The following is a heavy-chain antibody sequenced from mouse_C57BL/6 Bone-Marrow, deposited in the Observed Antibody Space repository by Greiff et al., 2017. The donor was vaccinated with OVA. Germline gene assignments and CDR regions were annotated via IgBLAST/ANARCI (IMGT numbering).Heavy chain of an antibody. Sequence: QVQLKESGPELVKPGASVKLSCKASGYTFTSYDINWVKQRPGQGLEWIGWIYPRDGSTKYNEKFKGKATLTVDTSSSTAYMELHSLTSEDSAVYFCASYWDDAMDYWGQGTSVTVSS. CDR3: ASYWDDAMDY. D-gene: IGHD4-1*01. CDR2: IYPRDGST. V-gene: IGHV1-85*01. CDR1: GYTFTSYD. J-gene: IGHJ4*01.